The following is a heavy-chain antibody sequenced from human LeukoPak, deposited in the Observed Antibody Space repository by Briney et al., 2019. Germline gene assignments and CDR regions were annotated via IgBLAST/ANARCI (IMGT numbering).Heavy chain of an antibody. CDR1: GGSFRGYF. V-gene: IGHV4-34*01. CDR2: INHSGST. J-gene: IGHJ4*02. CDR3: ARRDYYDSSGYQTRKFANMYFDN. D-gene: IGHD3-22*01. Sequence: SETLSLTCAVYGGSFRGYFWSWMRQPPGKGLEWIEEINHSGSTNYKPSLKSRVTISVDTSKNQCSLKLTSVTATDTTVYYCARRDYYDSSGYQTRKFANMYFDNWGQGTLVTVSS.